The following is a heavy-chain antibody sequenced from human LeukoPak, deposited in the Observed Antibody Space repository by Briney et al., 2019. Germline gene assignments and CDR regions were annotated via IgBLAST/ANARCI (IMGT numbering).Heavy chain of an antibody. CDR2: INPSGGST. D-gene: IGHD6-13*01. CDR3: ARAVGSSWYERYYYMDV. Sequence: ASVKVSCKASGYTFTTYYMHWVRQAPGQGLEWMGIINPSGGSTTYPQKFQGRVTMTRDTSTSTVYMDLSSLRSDDTAVYYCARAVGSSWYERYYYMDVWGKGTTVTVSS. CDR1: GYTFTTYY. V-gene: IGHV1-46*01. J-gene: IGHJ6*03.